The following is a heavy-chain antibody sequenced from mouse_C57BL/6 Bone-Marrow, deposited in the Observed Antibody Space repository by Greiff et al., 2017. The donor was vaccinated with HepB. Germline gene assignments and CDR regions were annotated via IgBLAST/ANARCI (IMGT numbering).Heavy chain of an antibody. CDR3: ARPIYDGYPYYFDY. CDR1: GYTFTSYW. V-gene: IGHV1-64*01. D-gene: IGHD2-3*01. J-gene: IGHJ2*01. Sequence: QVQLKQPGAELVKPGASVKLSCKASGYTFTSYWMHWVKQRPGQGLEWIGMIHPNSGSTNYNEKFKSKATLTVDKSSSTAYMQLSSLTSEDSAVYYCARPIYDGYPYYFDYWGQGTTLTVSS. CDR2: IHPNSGST.